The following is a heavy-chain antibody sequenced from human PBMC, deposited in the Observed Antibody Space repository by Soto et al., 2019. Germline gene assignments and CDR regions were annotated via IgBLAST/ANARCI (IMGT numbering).Heavy chain of an antibody. CDR3: ARDSESIAARDGPNWFDP. Sequence: KFQGRVTITRDTSASTAYMELSSLRSEDTAVYYCARDSESIAARDGPNWFDPWGQGTLVTVSS. V-gene: IGHV1-3*01. J-gene: IGHJ5*02. D-gene: IGHD6-6*01.